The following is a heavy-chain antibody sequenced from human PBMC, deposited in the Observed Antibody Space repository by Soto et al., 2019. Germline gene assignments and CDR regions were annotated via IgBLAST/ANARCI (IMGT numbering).Heavy chain of an antibody. CDR3: ARQRYDSDTGHNFQYYFDS. D-gene: IGHD3-22*01. J-gene: IGHJ4*02. Sequence: GASLKIRCQGSGYSFACYWITWVRKKPGKGLEWMGRIDPSDSQTYYSPSFRGHVTISVTKSITTVFLQWSSLRASDTAMYYCARQRYDSDTGHNFQYYFDSWGQGNPVTVS. CDR1: GYSFACYW. CDR2: IDPSDSQT. V-gene: IGHV5-10-1*01.